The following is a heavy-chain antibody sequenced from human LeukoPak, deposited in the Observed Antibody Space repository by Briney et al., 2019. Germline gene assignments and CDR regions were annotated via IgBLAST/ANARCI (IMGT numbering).Heavy chain of an antibody. V-gene: IGHV3-21*04. CDR3: ANIVAAAFSDAFDI. J-gene: IGHJ3*02. CDR1: GFTFSSYS. CDR2: ISSSSSYI. D-gene: IGHD6-13*01. Sequence: GGSLRLSCAASGFTFSSYSMNWVRQAPGKGLEWVSFISSSSSYIYYADSVKGRFTISRDNAKNSLYLQMNSLRAEDTAVYYCANIVAAAFSDAFDIWGQGTMVTVSS.